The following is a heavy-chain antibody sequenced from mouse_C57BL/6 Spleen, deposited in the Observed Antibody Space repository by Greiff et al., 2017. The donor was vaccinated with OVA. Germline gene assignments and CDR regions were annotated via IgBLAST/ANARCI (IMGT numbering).Heavy chain of an antibody. CDR2: INPNNGGT. J-gene: IGHJ4*01. D-gene: IGHD2-5*01. Sequence: EVQLQQSGPELVKPGASVKISCKASGYTFTDYYMNWVKQSHGKSLEWIGDINPNNGGTSYNQKFKGKVTLTVDKSSSTAYMELRSLTSEDSAVYYCARSDYSTYYAMDYWGQGTSVTVSS. CDR3: ARSDYSTYYAMDY. CDR1: GYTFTDYY. V-gene: IGHV1-26*01.